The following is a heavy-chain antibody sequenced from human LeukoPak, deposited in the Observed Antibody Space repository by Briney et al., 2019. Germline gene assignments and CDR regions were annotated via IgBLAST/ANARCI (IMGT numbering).Heavy chain of an antibody. V-gene: IGHV1-18*01. CDR1: GYTFTSYG. D-gene: IGHD3-22*01. CDR2: ISAYNGNT. J-gene: IGHJ4*02. Sequence: ASVKVSCKASGYTFTSYGISWVRQAPGQGLEWMGWISAYNGNTNYAQKLQGRVTMTTDTSTSTAYMERRSLRSDDTAVYYCARAMYYYDSSGYYDYWGQGTLVTVSS. CDR3: ARAMYYYDSSGYYDY.